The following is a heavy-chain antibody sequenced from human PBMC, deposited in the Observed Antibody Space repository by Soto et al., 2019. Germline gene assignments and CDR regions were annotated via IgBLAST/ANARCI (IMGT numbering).Heavy chain of an antibody. J-gene: IGHJ6*03. CDR3: AHSAFSVSESYRYSYMDV. V-gene: IGHV2-5*02. CDR2: IYWDDDK. CDR1: GFSLSTSGVG. D-gene: IGHD3-16*01. Sequence: QITLKESGPPLVKPTQTLTLTCTFSGFSLSTSGVGVDWIRQPPGKALEWLAVIYWDDDKRFSPSLKSRLTITKDTSKNQVVLTMTNMDPVDTATYYCAHSAFSVSESYRYSYMDVWGKGTTVTVSS.